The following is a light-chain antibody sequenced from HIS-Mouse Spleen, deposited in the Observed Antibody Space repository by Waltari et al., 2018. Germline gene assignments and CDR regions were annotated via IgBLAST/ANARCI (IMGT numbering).Light chain of an antibody. CDR2: EGS. V-gene: IGLV2-23*01. J-gene: IGLJ3*02. CDR1: SSDVGIYNF. CDR3: CSYAGSSTWV. Sequence: QYALTHPASVSGSPGQSTTTSCTGTSSDVGIYNFVSSYKQHPDKAPKLMVYEGSKRPSGVSNRFSGSKSGNTASLTISGLQAEDEADYYCCSYAGSSTWVFGGGTKLTVL.